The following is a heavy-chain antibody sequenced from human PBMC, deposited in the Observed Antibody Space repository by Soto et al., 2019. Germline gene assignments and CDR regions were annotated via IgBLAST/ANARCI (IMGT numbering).Heavy chain of an antibody. CDR3: ARHAPLGWLHDYKAVGFLDY. CDR2: IYYSGST. D-gene: IGHD5-12*01. V-gene: IGHV4-39*01. Sequence: ETLSLTCTVSGGSISSSSYYWGWIRQPPGKGLEWIGSIYYSGSTYYNPSLKSRVTISVDTSKNQFSLKLSSVTAADTAVYYCARHAPLGWLHDYKAVGFLDYWGQGTLVTVSS. J-gene: IGHJ4*02. CDR1: GGSISSSSYY.